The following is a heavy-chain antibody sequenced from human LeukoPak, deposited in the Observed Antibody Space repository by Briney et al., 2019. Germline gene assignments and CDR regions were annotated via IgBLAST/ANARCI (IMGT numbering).Heavy chain of an antibody. V-gene: IGHV1-2*02. J-gene: IGHJ4*02. CDR1: GYTFTGYY. CDR2: INPNSGGT. CDR3: ARVAGIRHGAPSY. Sequence: ASVKVSCKASGYTFTGYYMHWVRQAPGHGLDWMGWINPNSGGTNYAQKFQGRVTMTRDTSISTAYMELSRLRSDDTAVYYCARVAGIRHGAPSYWGQGTLVTVSS. D-gene: IGHD1-26*01.